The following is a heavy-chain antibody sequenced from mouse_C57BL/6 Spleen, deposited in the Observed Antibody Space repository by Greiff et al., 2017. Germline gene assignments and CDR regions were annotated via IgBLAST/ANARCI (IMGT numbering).Heavy chain of an antibody. Sequence: VQVVESGPGLVQPSQSLSITCTVSGFSLTSYGVHWVRQSPGKGLEWLGVIWSGGSTDYNAAFISRLSISKDNSKSQVFFKMNSLQADDTAIYYCARWEGNWYFDVWGTGTTVTVSS. CDR1: GFSLTSYG. CDR3: ARWEGNWYFDV. CDR2: IWSGGST. V-gene: IGHV2-2*01. J-gene: IGHJ1*03. D-gene: IGHD4-1*01.